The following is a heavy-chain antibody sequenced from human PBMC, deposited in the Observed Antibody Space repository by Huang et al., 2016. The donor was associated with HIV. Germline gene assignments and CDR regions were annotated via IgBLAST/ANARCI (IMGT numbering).Heavy chain of an antibody. Sequence: EVQLVQSGAEVKKPGESLKISCKGSGYRFRSNWIGWVRQMPGNGLEWMGIIYPGDSDTRYSPSCQGQVTISADKSINTAYLQWSSLKASDTAMYYCARLIGSPSFYYGLDVCGQGTTVTVSS. CDR1: GYRFRSNW. J-gene: IGHJ6*02. V-gene: IGHV5-51*01. D-gene: IGHD3-10*01. CDR3: ARLIGSPSFYYGLDV. CDR2: IYPGDSDT.